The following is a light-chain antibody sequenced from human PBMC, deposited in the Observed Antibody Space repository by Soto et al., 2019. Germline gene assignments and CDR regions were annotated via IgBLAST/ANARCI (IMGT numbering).Light chain of an antibody. J-gene: IGKJ2*01. Sequence: ERVLTQSPGTLSLSPGERATRSCRASQSLTTNYLAWYQQKPGQAPRLLIYGASSRATGIPDRFSGNGAGTDFTLTISRLEPEDVAVYYCQQYESSPPSYTFGQGTKLEIK. V-gene: IGKV3-20*01. CDR2: GAS. CDR1: QSLTTNY. CDR3: QQYESSPPSYT.